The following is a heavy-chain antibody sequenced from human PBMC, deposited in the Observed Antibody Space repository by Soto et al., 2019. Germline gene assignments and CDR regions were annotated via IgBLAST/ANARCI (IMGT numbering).Heavy chain of an antibody. CDR1: GFTFNIHA. D-gene: IGHD2-8*01. CDR2: IGSTDI. CDR3: AKDHFTGNGVSDGFDV. J-gene: IGHJ3*01. Sequence: EVQLLESGGGLVQPGGSLRLSCAATGFTFNIHAMSWVRQAPGKGLEWVSTIGSTDIFYADSVKGRFTISSDNSNNMLFLQMSSLRADDTAVYFCAKDHFTGNGVSDGFDVWGRGTMVTVSS. V-gene: IGHV3-23*01.